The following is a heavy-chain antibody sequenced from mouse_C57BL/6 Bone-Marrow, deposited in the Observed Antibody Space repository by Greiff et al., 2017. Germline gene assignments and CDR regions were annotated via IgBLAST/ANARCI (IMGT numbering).Heavy chain of an antibody. CDR2: IDPSDSYT. CDR3: AREGHGSSYDWYFDV. J-gene: IGHJ1*03. V-gene: IGHV1-69*01. Sequence: QVQLQQPGAELVMPGASVKLSCKASGYTFTSYWMHWVKQRPGQGLEWIGEIDPSDSYTNYNQKFEGKSTLTVDKSSSTAYMQLSSLTSEDSAVYYCAREGHGSSYDWYFDVWGTGTTVTVSS. CDR1: GYTFTSYW. D-gene: IGHD1-1*01.